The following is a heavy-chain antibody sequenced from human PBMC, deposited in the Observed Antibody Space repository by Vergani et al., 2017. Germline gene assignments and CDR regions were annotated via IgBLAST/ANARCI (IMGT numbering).Heavy chain of an antibody. CDR1: GFTFDDYA. D-gene: IGHD4-17*01. V-gene: IGHV3-9*01. CDR3: AKDKPSTVTTLGAFDI. J-gene: IGHJ3*02. Sequence: EVQLVESGGGLVQPGRSLRLSCAASGFTFDDYAMHWVRQAPGKGLEWVSGISWNSGSIGYADSVKGRFTISRDNAKNTLYLQMNSLRAEDTAVYYCAKDKPSTVTTLGAFDIWGQGTMVTVSS. CDR2: ISWNSGSI.